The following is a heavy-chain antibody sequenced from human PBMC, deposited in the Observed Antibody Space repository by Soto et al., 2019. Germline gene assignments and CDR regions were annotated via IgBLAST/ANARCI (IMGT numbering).Heavy chain of an antibody. CDR3: ARRRSTTGWFDP. Sequence: PSETLSLTCTVSGGSISSSSYYWGWIRQPPGKGLEWIGSIYYSGSTYYNPSLKSRVTISVDTSKNQFSLKLSSVTAADTAVYYCARRRSTTGWFDPWRQGTLVTVSS. J-gene: IGHJ5*02. V-gene: IGHV4-39*01. CDR2: IYYSGST. CDR1: GGSISSSSYY. D-gene: IGHD6-25*01.